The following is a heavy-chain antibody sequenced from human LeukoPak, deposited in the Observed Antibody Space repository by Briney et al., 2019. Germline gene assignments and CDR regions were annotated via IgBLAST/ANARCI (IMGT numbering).Heavy chain of an antibody. J-gene: IGHJ4*02. D-gene: IGHD4-17*01. V-gene: IGHV3-33*01. Sequence: GGSLRLSCAASGFHFSNYGVHCVRQAPGKGREWVAAIWYDGSNKYYGDSVKGRFTISRDNSKNTLYLQMNSLGAEDTAAYYCARAGYGDPHFDFWGQGTLVTVSS. CDR1: GFHFSNYG. CDR3: ARAGYGDPHFDF. CDR2: IWYDGSNK.